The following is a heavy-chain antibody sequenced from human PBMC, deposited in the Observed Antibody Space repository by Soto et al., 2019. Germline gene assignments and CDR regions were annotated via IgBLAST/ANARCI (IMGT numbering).Heavy chain of an antibody. CDR2: INAGNRNT. D-gene: IGHD3-16*02. Sequence: QVQLVQSGAEVKKPGASVKVSCKASGYTFTNYAIHWVRQAPGQRLEWMGWINAGNRNTEYSQKFQGRVIMTKDTSANTAYMELSSLISEDTAVYYCARGYDYVWGSYRSDAFDVWGQGTMLTVS. J-gene: IGHJ3*01. V-gene: IGHV1-3*01. CDR1: GYTFTNYA. CDR3: ARGYDYVWGSYRSDAFDV.